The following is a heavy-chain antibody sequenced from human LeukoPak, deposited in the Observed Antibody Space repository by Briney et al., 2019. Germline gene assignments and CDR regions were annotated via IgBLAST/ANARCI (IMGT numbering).Heavy chain of an antibody. CDR2: IYYSGST. Sequence: SETLSLTCTVSGGSISSSSYYWGWIRQPPGKGLEWIGSIYYSGSTNYNPSLKSRVTISVDTSKNQFSLKLSSVTAADTAVYYCARALPDPFYYYSGMDVWGQGTTVTVSS. CDR3: ARALPDPFYYYSGMDV. CDR1: GGSISSSSYY. J-gene: IGHJ6*02. V-gene: IGHV4-39*07.